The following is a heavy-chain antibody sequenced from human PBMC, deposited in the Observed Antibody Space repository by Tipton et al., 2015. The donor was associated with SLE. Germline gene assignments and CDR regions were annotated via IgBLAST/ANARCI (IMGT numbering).Heavy chain of an antibody. J-gene: IGHJ3*02. CDR1: GYSISSGYY. V-gene: IGHV4-34*01. Sequence: TLSLTCAVSGYSISSGYYWSWIRQPPGKGLEWIGEINHSGSTNYNPSLKSRVTISVDTSKNQFSLKLSSVTAADTAVYYCARQSTEGAFDIWGQGTMVTVSS. CDR2: INHSGST. CDR3: ARQSTEGAFDI.